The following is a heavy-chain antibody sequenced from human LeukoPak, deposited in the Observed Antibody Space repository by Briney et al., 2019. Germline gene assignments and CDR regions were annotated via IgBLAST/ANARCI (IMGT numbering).Heavy chain of an antibody. Sequence: SETLSLTCTDSSGSIRNSYWTWIRQPPGKGLEWIGHFSHSGSTNYNPSLNSRVTISVDTSKNQFFLNLRSVTAADTALYYCAEKDGTLWGQGILVTVAS. CDR1: SGSIRNSY. V-gene: IGHV4-59*01. CDR3: AEKDGTL. CDR2: FSHSGST. J-gene: IGHJ4*02. D-gene: IGHD1/OR15-1a*01.